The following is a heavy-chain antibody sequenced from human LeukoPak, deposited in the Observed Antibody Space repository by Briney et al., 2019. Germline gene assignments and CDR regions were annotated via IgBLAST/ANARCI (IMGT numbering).Heavy chain of an antibody. CDR1: GYNFANDW. CDR2: IFPDDSDT. Sequence: GESLKISCKGSGYNFANDWIGWVRQMPGKGLEWMGIIFPDDSDTIYSPSFQGQVTISADKSTNTAYLQWSSLKASDSAIYYCARQESEMTTPANRYFDLWGQGTLITVSS. V-gene: IGHV5-51*01. J-gene: IGHJ4*02. D-gene: IGHD5-24*01. CDR3: ARQESEMTTPANRYFDL.